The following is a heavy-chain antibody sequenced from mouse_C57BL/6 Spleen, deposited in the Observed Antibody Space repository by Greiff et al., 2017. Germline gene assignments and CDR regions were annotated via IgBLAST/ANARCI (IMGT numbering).Heavy chain of an antibody. J-gene: IGHJ2*01. CDR2: IDPSDSET. D-gene: IGHD2-5*01. CDR1: GYTFTSYW. V-gene: IGHV1-52*01. Sequence: VQLQQPGAELVRPGSSVKLSCKASGYTFTSYWMHWVKQRPIQGLEWIGNIDPSDSETHYNQKFKDKATLTVDKSSSTAYMQLRSLTSEDSAVYYCARWGYSNHDYWGQGTTLTVSS. CDR3: ARWGYSNHDY.